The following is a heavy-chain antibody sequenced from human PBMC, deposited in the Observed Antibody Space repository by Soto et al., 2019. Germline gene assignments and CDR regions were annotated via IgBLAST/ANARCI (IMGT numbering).Heavy chain of an antibody. CDR1: GYTLTELS. J-gene: IGHJ3*02. CDR3: AXALRFFEWLLWFAAFDI. CDR2: FDPEDGET. D-gene: IGHD3-3*01. Sequence: ASVKVACKVSGYTLTELSMHWVRQAPGKGLEWMGGFDPEDGETIYAQKFQGRVTMTEDTSTDTAYMELSSLRSEDTAVYYCAXALRFFEWLLWFAAFDIWGQGTMVTVSS. V-gene: IGHV1-24*01.